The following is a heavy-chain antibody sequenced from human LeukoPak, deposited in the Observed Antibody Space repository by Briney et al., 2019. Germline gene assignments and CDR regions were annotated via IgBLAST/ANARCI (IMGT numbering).Heavy chain of an antibody. CDR1: GFTFSSYG. CDR2: IRYDGGNK. CDR3: AKGKKGANDAFDI. V-gene: IGHV3-30*02. Sequence: GGSLRLSCAASGFTFSSYGMHWVRQAPGKGLEWVAFIRYDGGNKYYADSVKGRFTISRDNSKNTLYLQMNSLRAEDTAVYYCAKGKKGANDAFDIWGQGTMVTASS. J-gene: IGHJ3*02. D-gene: IGHD1-26*01.